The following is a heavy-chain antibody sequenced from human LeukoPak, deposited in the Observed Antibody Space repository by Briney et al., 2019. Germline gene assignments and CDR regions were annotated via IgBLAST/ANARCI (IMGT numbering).Heavy chain of an antibody. D-gene: IGHD3-3*01. CDR3: ARAPSVNYDFWSGPAYYYMDV. CDR2: IYSGGST. J-gene: IGHJ6*03. V-gene: IGHV3-53*01. CDR1: GGSISGYS. Sequence: ETLSLTCSVSGGSISGYSWSWVRQAPGKGLEWVSVIYSGGSTYYADSVKGRFTISRDNSKNTLYLQMNSLRAEDTAVYYCARAPSVNYDFWSGPAYYYMDVWGKGTTVTVSS.